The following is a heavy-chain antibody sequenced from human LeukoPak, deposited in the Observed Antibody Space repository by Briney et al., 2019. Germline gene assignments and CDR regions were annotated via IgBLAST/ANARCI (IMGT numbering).Heavy chain of an antibody. CDR3: VSFYETY. V-gene: IGHV3-74*01. D-gene: IGHD2-2*01. CDR1: GNYW. J-gene: IGHJ4*02. Sequence: GGSLRLSCAASGNYWMHWVRQAPGKGLVWVSHINSDGSWTTYVDSVKGRFTISKDNAKDMVYLQMNNLRAEDTAVYYCVSFYETYWGRGTLVTVSS. CDR2: INSDGSWT.